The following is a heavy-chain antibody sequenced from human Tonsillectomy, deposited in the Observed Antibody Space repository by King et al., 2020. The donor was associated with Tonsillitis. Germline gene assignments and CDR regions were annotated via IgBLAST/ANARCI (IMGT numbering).Heavy chain of an antibody. J-gene: IGHJ4*02. CDR2: ITSSSNYI. CDR3: ATISIAAAGSY. D-gene: IGHD6-13*01. V-gene: IGHV3-21*01. CDR1: GFTFSTYS. Sequence: VQLVESGGGLVKPGGSLRLSCATSGFTFSTYSMSWVRQAPGKGLEWVSSITSSSNYISYADSVTGRFSISRDNAKNSLHLQMNGLRAEDTAMYYCATISIAAAGSYWGQGTLVPVSS.